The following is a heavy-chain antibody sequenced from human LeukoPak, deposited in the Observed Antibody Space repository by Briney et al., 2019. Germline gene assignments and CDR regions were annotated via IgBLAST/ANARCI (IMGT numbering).Heavy chain of an antibody. J-gene: IGHJ3*02. CDR2: MFWSGTA. V-gene: IGHV4-39*01. CDR1: GFSINSSDFY. CDR3: ARMFFDFWSHPGSDLFDM. D-gene: IGHD3-3*01. Sequence: SETLSLTCSVSGFSINSSDFYWAWTRQPPGKGLEWVGTMFWSGTAYYNPSLESRVTISVDTSKNQFSLKVRSVTAADTAVYYCARMFFDFWSHPGSDLFDMWGQGTMVTVSS.